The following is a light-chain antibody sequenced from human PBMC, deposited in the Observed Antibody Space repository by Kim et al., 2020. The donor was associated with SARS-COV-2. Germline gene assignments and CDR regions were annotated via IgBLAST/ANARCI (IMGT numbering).Light chain of an antibody. V-gene: IGKV3-15*01. CDR2: DAS. J-gene: IGKJ5*01. Sequence: IVMTQSPATLSVSPGERVTLFCRASQSVGIKLAWYQQRPAQGPRLLIYDASTRATDIPARFSGSGSGTDFTLTIDSLQSEDFAVYYCQQYNKWPGITFGQGTRLEIK. CDR3: QQYNKWPGIT. CDR1: QSVGIK.